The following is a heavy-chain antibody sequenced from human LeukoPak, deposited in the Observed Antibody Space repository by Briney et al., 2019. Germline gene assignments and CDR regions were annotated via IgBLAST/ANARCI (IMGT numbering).Heavy chain of an antibody. CDR2: IYTSGST. V-gene: IGHV4-4*07. Sequence: PSETLSLTCTVSGGSISNYYWTWIRQPAGKGLEWIGRIYTSGSTNYNPSLKSRVTMSVDTSNNQFSLKLNSVTATDTAVYYCARASPRSGVFDYWGQGTLVTVSS. CDR3: ARASPRSGVFDY. J-gene: IGHJ4*02. CDR1: GGSISNYY. D-gene: IGHD3-10*01.